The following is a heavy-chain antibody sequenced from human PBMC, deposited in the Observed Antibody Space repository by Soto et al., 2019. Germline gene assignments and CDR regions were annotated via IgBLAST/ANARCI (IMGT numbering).Heavy chain of an antibody. J-gene: IGHJ4*02. Sequence: PVGSLRLSCAASGFTFSSYGMHWVRQAPGKGLEWVAVISYDGSNKYYADSVKGRFTISRDNSKNTLYLQMNSLRAEDTAVYYCATSGSYGPYYFDYWGQGTLVTVSS. CDR2: ISYDGSNK. V-gene: IGHV3-30*03. D-gene: IGHD1-26*01. CDR3: ATSGSYGPYYFDY. CDR1: GFTFSSYG.